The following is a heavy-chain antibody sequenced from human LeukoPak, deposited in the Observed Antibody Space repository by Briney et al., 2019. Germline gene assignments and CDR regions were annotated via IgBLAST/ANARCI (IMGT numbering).Heavy chain of an antibody. CDR2: ITASGTAM. CDR3: ASSGSYRFDY. CDR1: GFSFSSYS. D-gene: IGHD1-26*01. Sequence: GGSLRLSCAASGFSFSSYSMNWVRQAPGKGLEWVSHITASGTAMFYADSVKGRFTISRDNAKNSLYLQMNSLRDEDTAVYYCASSGSYRFDYWGQGTLVTVSS. J-gene: IGHJ4*02. V-gene: IGHV3-48*02.